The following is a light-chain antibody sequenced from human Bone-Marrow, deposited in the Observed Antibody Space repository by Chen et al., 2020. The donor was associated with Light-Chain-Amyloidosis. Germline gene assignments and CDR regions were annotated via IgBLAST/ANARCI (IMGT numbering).Light chain of an antibody. Sequence: VLTPPSPVVGAPGQAATISRGGNNIGSTSVQWYQQTPGQAPLLVGYDDSDRPSGIPERLSGSNSGNTATLTISRVEAGDEADYYCQVWDRSSDRPVFGGGTKLTVL. CDR2: DDS. CDR3: QVWDRSSDRPV. J-gene: IGLJ3*02. CDR1: NIGSTS. V-gene: IGLV3-21*02.